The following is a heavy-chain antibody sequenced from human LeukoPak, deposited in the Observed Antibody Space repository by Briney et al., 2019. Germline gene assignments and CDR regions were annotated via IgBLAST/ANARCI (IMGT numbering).Heavy chain of an antibody. Sequence: ASVKVSCKASGYTFTSYGISWVRQAPGQGLEWMGWISAYNGNSNYAQKLQGRVTMTTDTSTSTAYMELRSLRSDDTAVYYCARGAAAAGNNWFDPWGQGTLVTVSS. V-gene: IGHV1-18*01. J-gene: IGHJ5*02. CDR3: ARGAAAAGNNWFDP. D-gene: IGHD6-13*01. CDR2: ISAYNGNS. CDR1: GYTFTSYG.